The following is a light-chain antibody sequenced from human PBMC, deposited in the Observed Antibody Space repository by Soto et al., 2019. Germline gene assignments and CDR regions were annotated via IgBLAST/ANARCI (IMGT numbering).Light chain of an antibody. J-gene: IGKJ4*01. Sequence: EIVMTQSPATLSVSPGERVTLSCRASQGVGSTLAWYRQQPGQAPRLLIYDAYIRATGVPARFSGSGSGTECTLTISSLQSEDFAVYYCQHYKTWPLAFGGGTKVDIK. CDR3: QHYKTWPLA. CDR2: DAY. V-gene: IGKV3-15*01. CDR1: QGVGST.